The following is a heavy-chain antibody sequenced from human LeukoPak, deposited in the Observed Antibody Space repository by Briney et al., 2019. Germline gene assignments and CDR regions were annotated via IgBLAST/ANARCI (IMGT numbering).Heavy chain of an antibody. Sequence: PGGSLRLSCAASGFTFSSYGMHWVRQAPGKGLEWVAFIRYDGSNKYYADSVKGRFTISRDNSKNTLYLQMNSLRAEDTAVYYCARAAIYGSGSYFDYWGQGTLVTVSS. D-gene: IGHD3-10*01. CDR1: GFTFSSYG. CDR3: ARAAIYGSGSYFDY. V-gene: IGHV3-30*02. CDR2: IRYDGSNK. J-gene: IGHJ4*02.